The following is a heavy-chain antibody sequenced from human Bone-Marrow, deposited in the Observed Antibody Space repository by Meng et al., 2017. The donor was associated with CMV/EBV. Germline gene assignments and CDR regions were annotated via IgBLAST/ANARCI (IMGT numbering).Heavy chain of an antibody. CDR1: GFTVSSHY. V-gene: IGHV3-66*02. D-gene: IGHD3-10*01. CDR3: ARYMVRGIYYGMDV. Sequence: ASLKICCAASGFTVSSHYMSWVRQAPGKGLEWVSVIYSGGSTYYADSVKGRFTISRDNSKNTLYLQMNSLRAEDTAVYYCARYMVRGIYYGMDVWGQGTTVTVSS. J-gene: IGHJ6*02. CDR2: IYSGGST.